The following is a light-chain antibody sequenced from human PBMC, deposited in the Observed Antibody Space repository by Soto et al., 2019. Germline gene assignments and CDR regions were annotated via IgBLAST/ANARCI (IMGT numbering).Light chain of an antibody. J-gene: IGLJ2*01. CDR2: ENN. CDR3: CSYAGSSTLV. CDR1: RGDVGSYNL. Sequence: QSALTQPASVPGSPGQSITISCTGTRGDVGSYNLVSWYQQHPGKAPKLMIYENNKRPSGVSNRFFGSKSGNTASLTISGLQAEDEADYHCCSYAGSSTLVFGGGTKLTVL. V-gene: IGLV2-23*01.